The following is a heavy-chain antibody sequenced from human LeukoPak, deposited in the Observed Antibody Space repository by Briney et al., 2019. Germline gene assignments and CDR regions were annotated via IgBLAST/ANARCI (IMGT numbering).Heavy chain of an antibody. D-gene: IGHD6-13*01. CDR2: INHSGST. CDR3: ARSDGSSSYSDY. V-gene: IGHV4-34*01. J-gene: IGHJ4*02. Sequence: SETLSLTCAVYGGSFSGYYWSWIRQPPGKGLEWIGEINHSGSTNYNPSLKSRVTISVDTSKNQFSLKLSSVTAADTAVYYCARSDGSSSYSDYWGQGTLVTVSS. CDR1: GGSFSGYY.